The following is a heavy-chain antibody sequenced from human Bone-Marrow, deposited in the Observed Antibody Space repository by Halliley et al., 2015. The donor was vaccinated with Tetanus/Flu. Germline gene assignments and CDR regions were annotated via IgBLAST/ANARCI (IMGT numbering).Heavy chain of an antibody. Sequence: LRLSCDVSGGSVTGGIYYWSWIRQPPGKGLEWIGYIYYNGNTYYKPSLKSRVTISLDTSKNQVSLNLTSVTAADTAVYFCVRGSGDKANPGASWYDPWGQGTQVTVSS. CDR1: GGSVTGGIYY. CDR3: VRGSGDKANPGASWYDP. D-gene: IGHD6-19*01. J-gene: IGHJ5*02. V-gene: IGHV4-30-4*01. CDR2: IYYNGNT.